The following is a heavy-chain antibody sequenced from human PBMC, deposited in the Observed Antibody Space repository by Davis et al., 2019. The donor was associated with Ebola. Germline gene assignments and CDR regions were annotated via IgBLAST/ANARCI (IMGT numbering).Heavy chain of an antibody. CDR1: GYTFPSYY. CDR2: INPSGGST. V-gene: IGHV1-46*01. J-gene: IGHJ4*02. D-gene: IGHD3-9*01. CDR3: AGGKGRDFDWLGFDY. Sequence: ASVKVSCKASGYTFPSYYMHWVRQAPCQGLEWMGIINPSGGSTSYAQKFQGRVTMTRDTSTSTVYMELSSLRSEDTAVYYCAGGKGRDFDWLGFDYWGQGTLVTVSS.